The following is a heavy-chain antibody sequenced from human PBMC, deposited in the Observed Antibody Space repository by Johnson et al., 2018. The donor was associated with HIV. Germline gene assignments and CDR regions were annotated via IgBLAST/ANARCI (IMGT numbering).Heavy chain of an antibody. D-gene: IGHD3-16*01. Sequence: QVQLVESGGGLVQPGRSLRLSCAASGFTFSSYGMHWVRQAPGKGLEWVAVIWYDGSNKNYADSVTGRFTISRDISKNTLYLQMKSLRAEDPAVYYCAKQGEAYAFDIWGQGTMVTVSS. CDR3: AKQGEAYAFDI. V-gene: IGHV3-33*06. CDR2: IWYDGSNK. CDR1: GFTFSSYG. J-gene: IGHJ3*02.